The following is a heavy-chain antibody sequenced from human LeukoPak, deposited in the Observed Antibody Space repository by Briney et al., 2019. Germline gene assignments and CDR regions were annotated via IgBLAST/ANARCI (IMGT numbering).Heavy chain of an antibody. CDR3: ARDGGVSGYDLLDY. CDR2: INQDGSEK. V-gene: IGHV3-7*01. D-gene: IGHD5-12*01. J-gene: IGHJ4*02. CDR1: GFTFSSLW. Sequence: GGSLRLSCAASGFTFSSLWMTWVRQAPGKGLEWVANINQDGSEKYFVDSVKGRFTISRDNAKNSVFLQMNSLTVEDTAVYYCARDGGVSGYDLLDYWGQGTLDTVSS.